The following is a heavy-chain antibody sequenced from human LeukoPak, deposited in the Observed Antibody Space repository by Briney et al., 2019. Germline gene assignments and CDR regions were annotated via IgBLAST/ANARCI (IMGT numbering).Heavy chain of an antibody. CDR1: GYSISSGYY. J-gene: IGHJ4*02. CDR3: ASLYGGGSYSDY. V-gene: IGHV4-38-2*01. Sequence: SETLSLTCAVSGYSISSGYYWGWIRQPPGKGLEWIGCIYHSGSTYYNPSLKGRVTIPIDTSKNQFSLKLSSVTAADTAVYYCASLYGGGSYSDYWGRGTLVTVS. D-gene: IGHD2-21*01. CDR2: IYHSGST.